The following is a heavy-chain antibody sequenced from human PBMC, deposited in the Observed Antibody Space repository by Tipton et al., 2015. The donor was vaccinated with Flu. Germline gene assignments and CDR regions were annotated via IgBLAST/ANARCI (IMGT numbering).Heavy chain of an antibody. CDR2: IYYSGST. Sequence: TLSLTCTVSGGSISSYYWSWIRQPPGKGLEWIGYIYYSGSTNYNPSLKSRVTISVDTSKNQFSLKLSSVTAADTAVYYCARDDPEGGGYFDYWGQGTLVTVSS. J-gene: IGHJ4*02. CDR3: ARDDPEGGGYFDY. D-gene: IGHD3-16*01. V-gene: IGHV4-59*01. CDR1: GGSISSYY.